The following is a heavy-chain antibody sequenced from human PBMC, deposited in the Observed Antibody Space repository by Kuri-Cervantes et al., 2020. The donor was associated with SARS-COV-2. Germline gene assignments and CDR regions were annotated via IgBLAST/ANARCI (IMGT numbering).Heavy chain of an antibody. V-gene: IGHV3-30*18. CDR3: VKDRVGVLDS. CDR2: ISFDGKNK. J-gene: IGHJ4*02. D-gene: IGHD2-21*01. CDR1: GFNFSRID. Sequence: GESLKISCAASGFNFSRIDMHWIRQAPGKGLEWVAVISFDGKNKNCVASGKGRFTISRDNSNNTLYLQMNSLRAEDTAIYYCVKDRVGVLDSWGQGTLVTVSS.